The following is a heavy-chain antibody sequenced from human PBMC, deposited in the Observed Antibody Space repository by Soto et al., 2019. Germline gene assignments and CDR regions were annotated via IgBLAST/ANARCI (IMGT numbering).Heavy chain of an antibody. D-gene: IGHD2-15*01. V-gene: IGHV2-5*02. Sequence: QITLKESGPTLVKPTQPLTLTCTFSGFSVSTSGVGVAWIRQSPGKALEWLALIYWDNDKRYSPFLQSRVTITKATSKNQVVLTMTIMDPVDTATYYCAHKGGRGAGMDVWGQGTTVTVSS. CDR2: IYWDNDK. J-gene: IGHJ6*02. CDR3: AHKGGRGAGMDV. CDR1: GFSVSTSGVG.